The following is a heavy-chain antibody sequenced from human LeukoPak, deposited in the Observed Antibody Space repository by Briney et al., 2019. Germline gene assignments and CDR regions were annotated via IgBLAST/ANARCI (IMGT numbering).Heavy chain of an antibody. CDR2: INPGGGST. V-gene: IGHV1-46*01. CDR3: ARVSGAVATSLFDY. CDR1: GYSFTTYY. J-gene: IGHJ4*02. Sequence: ASVKVSCKASGYSFTTYYIQWVRQAAGQGLEWMGMINPGGGSTNYAQEFQGRVTMTRDTSRSTVYMELSRLRSEDTAVYYCARVSGAVATSLFDYWGQGTLVTVSS. D-gene: IGHD5-12*01.